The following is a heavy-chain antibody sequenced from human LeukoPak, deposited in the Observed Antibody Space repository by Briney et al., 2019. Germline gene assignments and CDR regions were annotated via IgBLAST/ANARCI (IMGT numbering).Heavy chain of an antibody. CDR1: GVSISGYY. D-gene: IGHD3-16*01. CDR2: VHRSGDT. Sequence: SETLSLTCSVSGVSISGYYCGCIRQPAGKGLEWIGRVHRSGDTNYNPSLKSRLTMSVETSKNQISLRLRSVSAADTAVYYCAREEFGYSVHYGMEVWGQGTTVTVSS. J-gene: IGHJ6*01. V-gene: IGHV4-4*07. CDR3: AREEFGYSVHYGMEV.